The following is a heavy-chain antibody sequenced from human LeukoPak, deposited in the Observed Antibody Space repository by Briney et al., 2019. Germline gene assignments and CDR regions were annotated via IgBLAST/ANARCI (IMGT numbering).Heavy chain of an antibody. CDR1: GGSFSGYY. V-gene: IGHV4-34*01. CDR3: ARVDDYGDYCFDY. J-gene: IGHJ4*02. CDR2: ISHSGST. Sequence: PSETLSLTCAVYGGSFSGYYWSWIRQPPGKGLEWIGEISHSGSTNYNPSLKSRVTISVDTSKNQFSLKLSSVTAADTAVYYCARVDDYGDYCFDYWGQGTLVTVSS. D-gene: IGHD4-17*01.